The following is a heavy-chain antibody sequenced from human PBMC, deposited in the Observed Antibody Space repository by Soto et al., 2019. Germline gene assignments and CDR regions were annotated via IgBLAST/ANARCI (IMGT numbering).Heavy chain of an antibody. Sequence: EVQLVESGGGLVKPGGSLRLSCAASGFTFSNAWMSWVRQAPGKGLEWVGRIKSKTDGGTTDYAAPVKGRFTISRDDSKNTLYLQMNSLKTEDTAVYYCTTYCRSTSCYDYYYYMDVWGKGTTVTVSS. CDR3: TTYCRSTSCYDYYYYMDV. D-gene: IGHD2-2*01. CDR1: GFTFSNAW. CDR2: IKSKTDGGTT. J-gene: IGHJ6*03. V-gene: IGHV3-15*01.